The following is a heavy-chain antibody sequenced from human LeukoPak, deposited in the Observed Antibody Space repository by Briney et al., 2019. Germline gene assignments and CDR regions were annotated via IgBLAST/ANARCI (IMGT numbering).Heavy chain of an antibody. CDR2: ISGSGGST. J-gene: IGHJ4*02. D-gene: IGHD2-15*01. Sequence: GGSLRLSCAASGFTFSSYAMSWVRQAPGKGLEWVSAISGSGGSTYYADSVKGRFTISRDNSKNTLYLQMNSLRAEDTAVYYCAKIPYCSGGSCTPTLFDYWGQGTLVTVSS. CDR3: AKIPYCSGGSCTPTLFDY. CDR1: GFTFSSYA. V-gene: IGHV3-23*01.